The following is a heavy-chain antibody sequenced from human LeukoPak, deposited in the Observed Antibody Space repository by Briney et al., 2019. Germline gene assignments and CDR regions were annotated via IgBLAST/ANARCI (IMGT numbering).Heavy chain of an antibody. J-gene: IGHJ4*02. Sequence: NPGGSLRLACAASGSTVSSSGMHWVRQAPGKGLEWVAVISYDGSNKYYADSVKGRFTISRDNSKNTLYLQMNSLRAEDTAVYYCAKDYPAVLLWFGAHFDYWGQGTLVTVSS. D-gene: IGHD3-10*01. CDR2: ISYDGSNK. CDR3: AKDYPAVLLWFGAHFDY. CDR1: GSTVSSSG. V-gene: IGHV3-30*18.